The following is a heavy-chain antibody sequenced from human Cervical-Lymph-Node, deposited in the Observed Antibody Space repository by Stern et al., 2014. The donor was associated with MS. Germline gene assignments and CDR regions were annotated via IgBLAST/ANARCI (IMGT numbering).Heavy chain of an antibody. CDR2: IYYSGGT. D-gene: IGHD3-10*02. CDR3: ARGGNYARGGARIFDY. V-gene: IGHV4-31*03. Sequence: QVQLQESGPGLVKPSQTLSLTCTVSGGAISSGNHYWSWIRQHPGKGLEGIGYIYYSGGTYYNPSLKSRVTISLDTSKNQFSLKLTSVTATDTAMYYCARGGNYARGGARIFDYWGQGTLVTVSS. J-gene: IGHJ4*02. CDR1: GGAISSGNHY.